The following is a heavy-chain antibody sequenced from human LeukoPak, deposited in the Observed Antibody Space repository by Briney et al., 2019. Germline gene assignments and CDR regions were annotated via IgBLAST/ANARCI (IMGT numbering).Heavy chain of an antibody. J-gene: IGHJ4*02. Sequence: PSESLSLTCTVSGASISSNGHYWNWSRQPPGKGLEWIGTIYYSGSTYYNPSLKSRVTISIDTSKNQFSLKLTSVTAADTAVYYCARRDCGGGSCSFDYWGQGILVTVSS. D-gene: IGHD2-15*01. CDR1: GASISSNGHY. V-gene: IGHV4-39*01. CDR2: IYYSGST. CDR3: ARRDCGGGSCSFDY.